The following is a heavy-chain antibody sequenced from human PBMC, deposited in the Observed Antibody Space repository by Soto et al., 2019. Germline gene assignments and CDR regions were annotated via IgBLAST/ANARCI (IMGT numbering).Heavy chain of an antibody. D-gene: IGHD3-22*01. CDR3: AGGYYYDSSGLYSLVLNFDH. J-gene: IGHJ4*02. V-gene: IGHV3-30-3*01. CDR1: GFTFRTYS. CDR2: ISYDGSNK. Sequence: QVQLVESGGGVVQPGRSLRLSCAACGFTFRTYSMHWVRQVPGKGLEWVAVISYDGSNKYYADSVKGRFNISRDNSNNTLHLQMNSLRAEDTAVYYCAGGYYYDSSGLYSLVLNFDHWGQGTLVTVSS.